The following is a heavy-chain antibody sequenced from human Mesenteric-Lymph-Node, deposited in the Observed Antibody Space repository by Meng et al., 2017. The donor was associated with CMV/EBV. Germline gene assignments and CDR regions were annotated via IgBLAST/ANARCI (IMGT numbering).Heavy chain of an antibody. J-gene: IGHJ6*02. Sequence: SETLSLTCTVSGGSISSSSYYWGWIRQPPGKGLEWIGSIYYSGSTYYNPSLKSRVTISVDTSKNQFSLKLSSVTAADMAVYYCARGSAFWSRYYYYGMDVWGQGTTVTVSS. V-gene: IGHV4-39*07. CDR3: ARGSAFWSRYYYYGMDV. D-gene: IGHD3-3*01. CDR1: GGSISSSSYY. CDR2: IYYSGST.